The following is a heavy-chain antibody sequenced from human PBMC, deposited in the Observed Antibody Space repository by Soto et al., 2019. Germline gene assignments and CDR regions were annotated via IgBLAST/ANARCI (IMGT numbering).Heavy chain of an antibody. J-gene: IGHJ4*02. Sequence: SETLSLTCTVSGGSIYNYFWTWIRQPPGKGLEWIGCIYHSGSAYYNPSLKSRVTMSVDTSKNQFSLKLSSVTAADTAVYYCARGQYYWGQGTLVTVSS. V-gene: IGHV4-59*12. CDR1: GGSIYNYF. CDR2: IYHSGSA. CDR3: ARGQYY.